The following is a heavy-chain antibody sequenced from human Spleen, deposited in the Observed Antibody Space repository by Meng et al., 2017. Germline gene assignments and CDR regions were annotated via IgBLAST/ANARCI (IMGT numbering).Heavy chain of an antibody. Sequence: QPRAEGPGSVQPSHTLSLTCTVSGASVSSSNYYWSWLQQPAGKGLEWIGRIYSSGTTNYNPSLKSRVTISLDTSKNQVSLNLNSVTAADTAVYYCARDVPFQDYWFFDLWGRGTLVT. J-gene: IGHJ2*01. CDR3: ARDVPFQDYWFFDL. CDR2: IYSSGTT. CDR1: GASVSSSNYY. D-gene: IGHD2/OR15-2a*01. V-gene: IGHV4-61*02.